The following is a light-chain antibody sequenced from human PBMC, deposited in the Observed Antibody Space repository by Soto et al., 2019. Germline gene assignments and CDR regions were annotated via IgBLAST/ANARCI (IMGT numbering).Light chain of an antibody. V-gene: IGKV3-20*01. CDR3: QQYGSSLRT. J-gene: IGKJ1*01. Sequence: EIELTQSPGTMSLPPRQRATVSRRASPRATSSYLACYRQKPGQAPRLRIDCASSMATGIADRSSRHGSGTDFTLTISRLEPEDFGVYYCQQYGSSLRTFGQGTKVDIK. CDR2: CAS. CDR1: PRATSSY.